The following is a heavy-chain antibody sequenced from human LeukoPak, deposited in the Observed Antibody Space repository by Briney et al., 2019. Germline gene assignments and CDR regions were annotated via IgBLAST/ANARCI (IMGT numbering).Heavy chain of an antibody. J-gene: IGHJ4*02. D-gene: IGHD3-10*01. CDR2: ISSSSSYI. V-gene: IGHV3-21*01. CDR3: AREAVYGSVTFDY. CDR1: GFTFSSYS. Sequence: PGGSLRLSCAASGFTFSSYSMNWVRQAPGKGLEWVSSISSSSSYIYYADSVKGRFTISRDNAKSSLYLQMNSLRAEDTAVYYCAREAVYGSVTFDYWGQGTLVTVSS.